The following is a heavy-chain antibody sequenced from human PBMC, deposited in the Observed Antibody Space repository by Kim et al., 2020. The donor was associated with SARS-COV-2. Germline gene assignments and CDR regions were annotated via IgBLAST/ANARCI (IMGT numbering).Heavy chain of an antibody. CDR2: IDPSDSYT. CDR3: ARLRGMITFGGAPPRVYGMDV. D-gene: IGHD3-16*01. J-gene: IGHJ6*02. V-gene: IGHV5-10-1*01. Sequence: GESLKISCKGSGYSFTSYWISWVRQMPGKGLEWMGRIDPSDSYTNYSPSFQGHVTISADKSISTAYLQWSSLKASDTAMYYCARLRGMITFGGAPPRVYGMDVWGQGTTVTVSS. CDR1: GYSFTSYW.